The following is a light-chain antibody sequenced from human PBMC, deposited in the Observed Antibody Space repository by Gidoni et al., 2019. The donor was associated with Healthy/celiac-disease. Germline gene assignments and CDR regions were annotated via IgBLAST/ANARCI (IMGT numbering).Light chain of an antibody. CDR1: TLGDKY. V-gene: IGLV3-1*01. CDR3: QAWDSSTGV. J-gene: IGLJ1*01. CDR2: QDS. Sequence: SYELTQPPSVSVSPGQTASITCSGDTLGDKYACWYQQKPGQSPVLVIYQDSKRPSGIPERFSGSNSGNTATLTISGTQARDEADYYCQAWDSSTGVFGTGTKVTV.